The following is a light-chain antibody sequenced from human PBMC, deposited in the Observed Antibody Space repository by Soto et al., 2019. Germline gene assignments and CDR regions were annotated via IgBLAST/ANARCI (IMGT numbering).Light chain of an antibody. Sequence: DIQMTQSPSTLSASVGDRVTITCRASQSISSWLAWYQQKPGKAPKLLIYKASSLESGVPSRFSGSGSGTEFTLTISSLQPYDFATYYCQQYNSYGTFGQGTKVE. V-gene: IGKV1-5*03. CDR1: QSISSW. J-gene: IGKJ1*01. CDR3: QQYNSYGT. CDR2: KAS.